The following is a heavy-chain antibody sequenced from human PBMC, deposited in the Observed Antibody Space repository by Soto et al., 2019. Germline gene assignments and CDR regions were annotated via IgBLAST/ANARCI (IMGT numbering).Heavy chain of an antibody. J-gene: IGHJ4*02. V-gene: IGHV3-7*03. CDR1: GFTFNTYW. D-gene: IGHD2-15*01. CDR2: IKQDGNEK. Sequence: GGSLRLSCTASGFTFNTYWMTWVRQAPGEGLEWVASIKQDGNEKFYVASVRGRFTISRERAKNSLYLQMNGLSAEDTAVYYCARRSSGRLTTAWAPLDWWGQGTLVIVSS. CDR3: ARRSSGRLTTAWAPLDW.